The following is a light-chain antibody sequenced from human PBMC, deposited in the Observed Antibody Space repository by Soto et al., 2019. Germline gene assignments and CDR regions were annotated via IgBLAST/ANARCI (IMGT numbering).Light chain of an antibody. V-gene: IGKV3-20*01. CDR3: EHCVTAAL. Sequence: EIVLTQSPGTLSLSPGERATLSCRASQSVSSSYLAWYQQKPGQAPRLLIYDAYRATGIPDRFSGSRSGTDFTITIPRREPAYFAVYCCEHCVTAALVDPGIKVDI. J-gene: IGKJ3*01. CDR1: QSVSSSY. CDR2: DA.